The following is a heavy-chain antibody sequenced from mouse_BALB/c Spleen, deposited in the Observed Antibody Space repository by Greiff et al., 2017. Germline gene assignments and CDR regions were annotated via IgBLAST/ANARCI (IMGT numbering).Heavy chain of an antibody. CDR1: GFTFSDYY. CDR2: ISDGGSYT. Sequence: EVQGVESGGGLVKPGGSLKLSCAASGFTFSDYYMYWVRQTPEKRLEWVATISDGGSYTYYPDSVKGRFTISRDNAKNNLYLQMSSLKSEDTAMYYCARDGDYRYEDYAMDYWGQGTSVTVSS. J-gene: IGHJ4*01. D-gene: IGHD2-14*01. CDR3: ARDGDYRYEDYAMDY. V-gene: IGHV5-4*02.